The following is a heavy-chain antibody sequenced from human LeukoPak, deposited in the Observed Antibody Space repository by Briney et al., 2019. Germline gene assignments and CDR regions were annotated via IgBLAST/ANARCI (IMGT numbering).Heavy chain of an antibody. CDR2: INHSGST. V-gene: IGHV4-34*01. Sequence: SETLSLTCAVYGGSFSGYYWSWIRQPPGKGLEWIGEINHSGSTNYNPSLKSRVTISVDASKNQFSLKLNSVTAADTAVYYCARVGGENSGYRYYFDFWGQGTLVTVSS. D-gene: IGHD5-18*01. J-gene: IGHJ4*02. CDR1: GGSFSGYY. CDR3: ARVGGENSGYRYYFDF.